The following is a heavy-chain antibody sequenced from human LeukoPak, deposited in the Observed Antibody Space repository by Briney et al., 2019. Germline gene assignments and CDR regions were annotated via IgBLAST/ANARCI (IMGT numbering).Heavy chain of an antibody. CDR2: ILYDGSNN. D-gene: IGHD2-2*01. CDR1: GFTFSSYA. V-gene: IGHV3-30-3*01. J-gene: IGHJ4*02. CDR3: ARDFCSTTSCYENY. Sequence: PGRSLRLSCAASGFTFSSYAMHWLLQAPGKGLERLAAILYDGSNNYYADSVKGRFTTSRDNSRNTLYLQMNSLSAEDTAVYYCARDFCSTTSCYENYWGQGTLVTVSS.